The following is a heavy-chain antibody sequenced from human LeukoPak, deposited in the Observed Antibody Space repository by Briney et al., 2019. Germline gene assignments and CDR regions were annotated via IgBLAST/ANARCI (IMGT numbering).Heavy chain of an antibody. CDR1: GFTFTTYT. V-gene: IGHV3-21*01. CDR2: ISSSSSYV. D-gene: IGHD2-15*01. J-gene: IGHJ4*02. CDR3: ARSKDGGLTIFDY. Sequence: PGGSLRLSCAASGFTFTTYTITWVRQAPGKGLEGVSSISSSSSYVYYADSVKGRFTISRDNAKNSLYLQMNSLRAEDTAVYYCARSKDGGLTIFDYWGQGTLVTVSS.